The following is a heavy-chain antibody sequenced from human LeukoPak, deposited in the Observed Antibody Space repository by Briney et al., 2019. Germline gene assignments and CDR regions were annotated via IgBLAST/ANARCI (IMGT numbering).Heavy chain of an antibody. V-gene: IGHV4-59*12. Sequence: PSEILSLTCTVSGGSISSYYWSWIRQPPGKGLEWIGYIYYSGSTNYNPSLKSRVTISVDTSKNQFSLKLSSVTAADTAVYYCAREVLVTPPGLWFGELSRYFDYWGQGTLVTVSS. CDR3: AREVLVTPPGLWFGELSRYFDY. CDR2: IYYSGST. J-gene: IGHJ4*02. CDR1: GGSISSYY. D-gene: IGHD3-10*01.